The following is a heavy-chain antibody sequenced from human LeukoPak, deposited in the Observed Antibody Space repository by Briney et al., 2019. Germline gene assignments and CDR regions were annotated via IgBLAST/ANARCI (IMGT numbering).Heavy chain of an antibody. CDR2: IHWNGDTT. V-gene: IGHV3-20*01. J-gene: IGHJ6*03. CDR1: GFTFDDYG. Sequence: GGSLRLSCTASGFTFDDYGMNWVRQAPGKGLEWISGIHWNGDTTNYAASVEGRFTISRDNAKNSLYLQMNSLRAEDTALYHGANGIRYYYYYYMDVWGKGTTVTVSS. D-gene: IGHD3-9*01. CDR3: ANGIRYYYYYYMDV.